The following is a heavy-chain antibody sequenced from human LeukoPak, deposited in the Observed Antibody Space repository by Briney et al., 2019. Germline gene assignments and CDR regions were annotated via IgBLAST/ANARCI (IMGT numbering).Heavy chain of an antibody. V-gene: IGHV3-30*18. CDR3: AKDPRYYGSGETDL. CDR2: ISYDGSNK. D-gene: IGHD3-10*01. J-gene: IGHJ4*02. CDR1: GFTFSSYE. Sequence: PGGSLRLSCAASGFTFSSYEMNWVRQAPGKGLEWVAVISYDGSNKYYADSVKGRFTISRDNSKNTLYLQMNSLRAEDTAVYYCAKDPRYYGSGETDLWGQGTLVTVSS.